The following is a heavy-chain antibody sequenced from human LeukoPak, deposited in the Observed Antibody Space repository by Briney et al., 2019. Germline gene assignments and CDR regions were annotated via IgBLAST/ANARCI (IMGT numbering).Heavy chain of an antibody. CDR3: ARLAVAGTYYMDV. Sequence: SETLSLTCTVSGGSISSYYWGWIRQPPGKGLEWIGSIYYSGSTYYNPSLKSRVTISVDTSKNQSSLKLSSVTAADTAVYYCARLAVAGTYYMDVWGKGTTVTISS. D-gene: IGHD6-19*01. CDR1: GGSISSYY. CDR2: IYYSGST. J-gene: IGHJ6*03. V-gene: IGHV4-39*01.